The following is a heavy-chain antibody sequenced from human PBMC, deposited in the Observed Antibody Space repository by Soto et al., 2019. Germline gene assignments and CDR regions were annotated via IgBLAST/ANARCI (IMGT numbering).Heavy chain of an antibody. Sequence: GASVKVSCKASGYTFTSYGISWVRQAPGQGLEWMGWISAYNGNTNYAQKLQGRVTMTTDTSTSTAYMELRSLRSDDTAVYYCARIEVRYFDWAGCMDVWGQGTTVTVSS. V-gene: IGHV1-18*04. D-gene: IGHD3-9*01. CDR2: ISAYNGNT. CDR1: GYTFTSYG. CDR3: ARIEVRYFDWAGCMDV. J-gene: IGHJ6*02.